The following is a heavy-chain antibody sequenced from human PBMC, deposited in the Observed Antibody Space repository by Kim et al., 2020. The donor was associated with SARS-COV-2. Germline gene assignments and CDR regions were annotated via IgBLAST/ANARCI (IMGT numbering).Heavy chain of an antibody. J-gene: IGHJ3*02. Sequence: GKGRCTISRDNSKKQLYLQVNSLRAEDTAVYYCAKGVTMIPDAFDIWGQGTMVTVSS. CDR3: AKGVTMIPDAFDI. D-gene: IGHD3-22*01. V-gene: IGHV3-23*01.